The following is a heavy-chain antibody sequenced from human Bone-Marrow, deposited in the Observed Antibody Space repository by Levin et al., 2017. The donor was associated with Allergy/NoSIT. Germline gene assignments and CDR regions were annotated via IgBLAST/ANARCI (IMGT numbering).Heavy chain of an antibody. CDR2: INGDGTRT. V-gene: IGHV3-74*01. J-gene: IGHJ4*02. CDR1: GFTSTSHW. CDR3: AREGAPHCSTTTCYRPADY. D-gene: IGHD2-2*01. Sequence: QSGESLKISCATSGFTSTSHWMQWVRQVPGRGLVWVSRINGDGTRTDYADSVKGRFTISRDNAKNTLYLQMSSLRAEDTAVYYCAREGAPHCSTTTCYRPADYWGQGTLVTVSS.